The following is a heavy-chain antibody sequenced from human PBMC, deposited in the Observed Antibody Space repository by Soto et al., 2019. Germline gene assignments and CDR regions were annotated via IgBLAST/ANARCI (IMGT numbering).Heavy chain of an antibody. Sequence: SETLSLTCTVSGGSISGSSYYWGWIRQPPGKGLEWIGSIYYSGSTYYNPSLKSRVTISVDTSKNQFSLKLSSVTAADTAVYYCERHFFDSGSYSFDYWGQGTLVTVS. CDR3: ERHFFDSGSYSFDY. D-gene: IGHD1-26*01. V-gene: IGHV4-39*01. CDR2: IYYSGST. CDR1: GGSISGSSYY. J-gene: IGHJ4*02.